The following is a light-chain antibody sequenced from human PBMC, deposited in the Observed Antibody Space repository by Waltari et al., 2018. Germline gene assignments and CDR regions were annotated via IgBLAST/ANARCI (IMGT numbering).Light chain of an antibody. CDR1: QSVSSY. V-gene: IGKV3-11*01. CDR3: QQRSSWPYT. J-gene: IGKJ2*01. Sequence: EIVLTQSPATLSLSPGERATLSRRASQSVSSYLAWYQQKPGQAPRLLIYDASNRATGIPARFSASGSGTDFTLTLSSLEPEDFAVYYCQQRSSWPYTFGQGTKLEIK. CDR2: DAS.